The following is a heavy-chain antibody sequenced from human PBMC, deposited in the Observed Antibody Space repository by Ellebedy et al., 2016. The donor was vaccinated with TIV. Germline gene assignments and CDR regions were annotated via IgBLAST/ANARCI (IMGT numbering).Heavy chain of an antibody. Sequence: SGPTLVKPTQTLTLTCTFSGFSRSTSGVGVGWIRQPSGKALEWLALIYWNDDKRYSPSLRSRLTISKDTSNNQVVLTLTNMDPMDTATYYCAHKRQWLALDSWGQGTLVTVSS. V-gene: IGHV2-5*01. CDR1: GFSRSTSGVG. D-gene: IGHD6-19*01. J-gene: IGHJ4*02. CDR3: AHKRQWLALDS. CDR2: IYWNDDK.